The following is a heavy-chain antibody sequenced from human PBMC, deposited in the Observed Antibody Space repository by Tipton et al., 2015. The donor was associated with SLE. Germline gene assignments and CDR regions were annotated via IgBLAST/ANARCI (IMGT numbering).Heavy chain of an antibody. Sequence: TLSLTCAVYGGPFSGYHWTWIRQPPGQGLEWIGEIADTGSPNYNPSLKSRVTISVDTSKNQFSLKLRSVTAADTAVYYCAGAWQGYCSGGTCYVLDYWGQGTLVTVSS. CDR3: AGAWQGYCSGGTCYVLDY. CDR2: IADTGSP. J-gene: IGHJ4*02. D-gene: IGHD2-15*01. V-gene: IGHV4-34*01. CDR1: GGPFSGYH.